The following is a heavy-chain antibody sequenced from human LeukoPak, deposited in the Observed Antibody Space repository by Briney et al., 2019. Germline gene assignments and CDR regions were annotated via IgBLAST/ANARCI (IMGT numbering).Heavy chain of an antibody. V-gene: IGHV4-59*01. Sequence: SETLSLTCTVSGGSISSYYWSWLRQPPGKGLEWIGYIYYSGSTNYNPSLKSRVTISVDTSKNQFSLKLSSVTAADTAVYYCARGVGRPLYYYMDVWGKGTTVTVSS. CDR2: IYYSGST. CDR1: GGSISSYY. D-gene: IGHD2-15*01. J-gene: IGHJ6*03. CDR3: ARGVGRPLYYYMDV.